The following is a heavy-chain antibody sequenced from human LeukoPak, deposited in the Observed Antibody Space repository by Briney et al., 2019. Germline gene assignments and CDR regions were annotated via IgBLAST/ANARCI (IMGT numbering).Heavy chain of an antibody. J-gene: IGHJ3*02. CDR1: GYTFTSYG. V-gene: IGHV1-18*01. CDR3: ASGAQMATIGAFDI. Sequence: GASVKVSCKACGYTFTSYGISWGRQAPGQGLEWMGWISAYNGNTNYAQKLQGRVTMTTDTSTSTAYMELRSLRSDDTAVYYCASGAQMATIGAFDIWGQGTMVTVSS. CDR2: ISAYNGNT. D-gene: IGHD5-24*01.